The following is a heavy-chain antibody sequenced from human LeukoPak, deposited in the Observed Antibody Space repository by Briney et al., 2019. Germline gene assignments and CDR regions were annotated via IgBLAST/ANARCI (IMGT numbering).Heavy chain of an antibody. J-gene: IGHJ4*02. CDR1: GYDFTSVG. D-gene: IGHD6-19*01. Sequence: ASVKVSCKASGYDFTSVGITWVRRAPGQGLEWMGWISPYNGNTRYAQKFQGRVAMTTDTSTTTAYMELRGLRFNDTAVYYCARGGPGSGWYFDYWGQGTLVTVSS. CDR2: ISPYNGNT. V-gene: IGHV1-18*01. CDR3: ARGGPGSGWYFDY.